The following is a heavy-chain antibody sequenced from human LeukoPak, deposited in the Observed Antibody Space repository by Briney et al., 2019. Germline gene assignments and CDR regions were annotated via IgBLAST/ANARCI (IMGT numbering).Heavy chain of an antibody. CDR2: ISAGNGNT. J-gene: IGHJ4*02. V-gene: IGHV1-3*01. D-gene: IGHD1-26*01. Sequence: ASVKVSCKASGYTFTSYAIHWVRQAPGQRLEWMGWISAGNGNTKYSQNFQGRVTFISNTSATTAFMELSSLRSEDAAVYYCARDSGSGSNDYWGQGTLVTISS. CDR3: ARDSGSGSNDY. CDR1: GYTFTSYA.